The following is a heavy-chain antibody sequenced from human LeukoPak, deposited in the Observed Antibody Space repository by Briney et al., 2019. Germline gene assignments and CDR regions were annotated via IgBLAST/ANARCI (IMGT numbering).Heavy chain of an antibody. CDR2: INLDGSEK. D-gene: IGHD3-3*01. J-gene: IGHJ3*02. V-gene: IGHV3-7*01. CDR3: ARDRDGYYHSDAFDM. Sequence: GRSLRLSCAASGFTFSSYAMHWVRQAPGKGLEWVANINLDGSEKYYADSVKGRFTFSRDNAKSSVYLQMNSLRAEDTAVYYCARDRDGYYHSDAFDMWGQGTMVTVSA. CDR1: GFTFSSYA.